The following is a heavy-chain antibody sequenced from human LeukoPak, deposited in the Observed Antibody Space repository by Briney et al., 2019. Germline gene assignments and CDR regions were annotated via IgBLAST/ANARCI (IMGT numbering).Heavy chain of an antibody. V-gene: IGHV3-20*04. Sequence: GGSLRLSCAASGFTFDDYGMSWVRQAPGKGLEWVSGINWNGGSTGYADSVKGRFTISRDNSKNTLYLQMNSLRAEDTAVYYCAKDARPDCTNGACYDRSSYNMDVWGQGTTVSVSS. CDR2: INWNGGST. D-gene: IGHD2-8*01. CDR1: GFTFDDYG. CDR3: AKDARPDCTNGACYDRSSYNMDV. J-gene: IGHJ6*02.